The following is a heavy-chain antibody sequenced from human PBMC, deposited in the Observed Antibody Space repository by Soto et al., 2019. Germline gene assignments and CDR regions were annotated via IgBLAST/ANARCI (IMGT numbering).Heavy chain of an antibody. CDR2: ISGSGGST. D-gene: IGHD6-19*01. J-gene: IGHJ4*02. CDR1: GFTFSSYA. CDR3: AKDIGTSGFDY. Sequence: GSLRLSCAASGFTFSSYASSWVRQAPGKGLEWVSAISGSGGSTHYADSVKGRFTISRDNSKNTLYLQMNSVRAEETAVYFCAKDIGTSGFDYWGQGALVTVSS. V-gene: IGHV3-23*01.